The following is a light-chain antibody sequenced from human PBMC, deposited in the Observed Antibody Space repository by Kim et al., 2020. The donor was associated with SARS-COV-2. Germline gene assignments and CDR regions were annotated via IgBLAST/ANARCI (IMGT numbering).Light chain of an antibody. J-gene: IGKJ1*01. Sequence: DIQMTQSPSSLSAYVGDRVTITCRASQGISNSLAWYQQKPGKGPKVLIYDASTLQSGVPSRFSGSGSGTDFTLTISSLQPEDVATYYCQKYNSAPWTLGQGTKVDIK. CDR1: QGISNS. CDR3: QKYNSAPWT. V-gene: IGKV1-27*01. CDR2: DAS.